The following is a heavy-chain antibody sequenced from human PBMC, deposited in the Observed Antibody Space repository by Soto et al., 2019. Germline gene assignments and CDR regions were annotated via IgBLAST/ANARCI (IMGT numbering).Heavy chain of an antibody. D-gene: IGHD4-17*01. J-gene: IGHJ4*02. V-gene: IGHV1-69*01. CDR2: IIPIFGTA. Sequence: QVQLVQSGAEVKKPGSSVKVSCKASGGTFSSYAISWVRQAPGQGLEWMGGIIPIFGTANYAQKFRGRVTITADESTSTAYMELSSLRSEDTAVYYCARDPVFYGADEHFDYWGQGTLVTVSS. CDR1: GGTFSSYA. CDR3: ARDPVFYGADEHFDY.